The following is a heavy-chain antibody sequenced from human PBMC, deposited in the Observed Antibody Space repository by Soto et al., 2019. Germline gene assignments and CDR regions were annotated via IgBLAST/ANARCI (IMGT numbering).Heavy chain of an antibody. CDR3: ARAPFGQWLVDY. CDR2: ISWNSEVI. J-gene: IGHJ4*02. CDR1: GFSFDDYA. D-gene: IGHD6-19*01. Sequence: EVELVESGGGLVQPGRSLRLSCVGSGFSFDDYAMHWVRQAPGKGLEWVSDISWNSEVIGYADSVKGRFTISRDNAKNSLYLQMNRLRPDDTALYYCARAPFGQWLVDYWGQGTLVTVSS. V-gene: IGHV3-9*01.